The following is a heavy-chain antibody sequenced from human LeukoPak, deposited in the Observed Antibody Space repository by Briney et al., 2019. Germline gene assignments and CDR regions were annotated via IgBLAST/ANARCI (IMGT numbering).Heavy chain of an antibody. D-gene: IGHD5-18*01. Sequence: PGGSLRLSCAASGFTFSSYAMSWVRQAPGKGLEWVSAISGSGGSTYYADSVKGRFTISRDNAKNSLYLQMNSLRAEDTAVYYCARGKWSSYGPNPVDYWGQGTLVTVSS. CDR1: GFTFSSYA. J-gene: IGHJ4*02. V-gene: IGHV3-23*01. CDR2: ISGSGGST. CDR3: ARGKWSSYGPNPVDY.